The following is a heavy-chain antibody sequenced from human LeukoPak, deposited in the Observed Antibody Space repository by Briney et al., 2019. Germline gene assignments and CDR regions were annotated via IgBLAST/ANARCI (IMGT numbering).Heavy chain of an antibody. Sequence: GGSLRLSCAASGFTFSNFWMYWVRQPPGKGLVWVSRISSDGSNTNYADSVKGRFTISRNNAKNTLYLQMDSLRAEDTAVYYCARVGEYDSFDYWGQGTLVTVSS. V-gene: IGHV3-74*01. D-gene: IGHD2/OR15-2a*01. J-gene: IGHJ4*02. CDR3: ARVGEYDSFDY. CDR2: ISSDGSNT. CDR1: GFTFSNFW.